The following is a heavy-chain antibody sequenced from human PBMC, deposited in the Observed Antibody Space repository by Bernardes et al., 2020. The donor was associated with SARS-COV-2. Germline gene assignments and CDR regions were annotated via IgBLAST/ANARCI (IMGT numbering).Heavy chain of an antibody. Sequence: ASVKVSCKASGYTFTSYGISWVRQAPGQGLEWMGWISAYNGNTNYAQKLQGRVTMTTDTSTSTAYMELRSLRSDDTAVYYCARVAPRGDYALYYYMDVWGKGTTVTVSS. J-gene: IGHJ6*03. V-gene: IGHV1-18*01. CDR3: ARVAPRGDYALYYYMDV. CDR2: ISAYNGNT. D-gene: IGHD4-17*01. CDR1: GYTFTSYG.